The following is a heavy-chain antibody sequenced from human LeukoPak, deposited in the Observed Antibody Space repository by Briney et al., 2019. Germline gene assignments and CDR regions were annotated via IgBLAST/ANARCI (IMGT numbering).Heavy chain of an antibody. J-gene: IGHJ4*02. CDR1: GGSFSGYY. Sequence: SETLSLTCAVYGGSFSGYYWSWIRQPPGKGLEWIGEINHSGSTNYNPSLKSRVTISVDTSKNQFSLKLSSVTAADTAVYYCARDLIRGSSKTAAFDYWGQGTLVTVSS. V-gene: IGHV4-34*01. CDR3: ARDLIRGSSKTAAFDY. CDR2: INHSGST. D-gene: IGHD6-25*01.